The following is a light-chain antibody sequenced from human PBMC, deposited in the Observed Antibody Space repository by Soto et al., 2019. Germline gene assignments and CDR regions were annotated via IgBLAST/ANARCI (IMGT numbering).Light chain of an antibody. J-gene: IGKJ2*01. CDR2: YAS. V-gene: IGKV3-15*01. CDR3: QQYDKWHHT. CDR1: QNLSRN. Sequence: EMVMTQSPATLSVSPGERATLSCRASQNLSRNLAWYQQQPGQAPRLLIFYASTRATGIPARFSGSGSGTDVALTISSLQYEDFAVYYCQQYDKWHHTFGQGTKLEIK.